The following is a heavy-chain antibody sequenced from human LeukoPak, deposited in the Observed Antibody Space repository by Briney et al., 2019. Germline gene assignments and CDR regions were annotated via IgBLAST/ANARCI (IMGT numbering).Heavy chain of an antibody. CDR3: AKAYLSSGWLVAFFDY. Sequence: QPGRSLRLSCAASGFTFSSYAMHWVRQAPGKGLEWVAVISYDGSNKYYADSVKGRFTISRDNSKNTLYLQMNSLRAEDTAVYYCAKAYLSSGWLVAFFDYWGQGTLVTVSS. CDR1: GFTFSSYA. D-gene: IGHD6-19*01. V-gene: IGHV3-30*04. J-gene: IGHJ4*02. CDR2: ISYDGSNK.